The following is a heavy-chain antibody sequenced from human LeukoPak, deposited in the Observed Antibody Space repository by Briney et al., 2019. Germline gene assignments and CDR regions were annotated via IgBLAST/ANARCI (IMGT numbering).Heavy chain of an antibody. Sequence: ASVKVSCKASGYTFTSYGISWVRQAPGQGLEWMGWISAYNGNTNYAQKLQGRVTMTTDTSTSTAYMELRSLRSDDTAVYYCARVEWNYYDSSGYYDYWGQGTLVTVSS. J-gene: IGHJ4*02. V-gene: IGHV1-18*01. D-gene: IGHD3-22*01. CDR2: ISAYNGNT. CDR1: GYTFTSYG. CDR3: ARVEWNYYDSSGYYDY.